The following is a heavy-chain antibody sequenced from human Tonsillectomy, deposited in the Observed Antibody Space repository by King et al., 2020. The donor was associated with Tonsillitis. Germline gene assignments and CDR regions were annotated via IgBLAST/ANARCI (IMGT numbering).Heavy chain of an antibody. CDR3: AKDRSGGSYSQTQFDY. J-gene: IGHJ4*02. CDR2: ISWNSGSI. D-gene: IGHD1-26*01. CDR1: GFTFDDYA. V-gene: IGHV3-9*01. Sequence: VQLVESGGGLVQPGRSLRLSCAASGFTFDDYAMHWVRQAPGKGLEWVSGISWNSGSIGYADSVKGRFTISRDNAKNSLYLQMNSLRAEDTALYYCAKDRSGGSYSQTQFDYWGQGTLVTVSS.